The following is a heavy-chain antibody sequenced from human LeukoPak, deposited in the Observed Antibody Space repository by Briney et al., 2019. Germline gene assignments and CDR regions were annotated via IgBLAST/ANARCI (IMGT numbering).Heavy chain of an antibody. CDR2: ISSSSSYI. Sequence: GGSLRLSCAASGFTFSSYSTNCVRQAPGKWLEWDSSISSSSSYISYADSGKGRFTISRDNDKNSLYLQMNSLRAEDTAVYYCARGGIAATHPLDSWGQGTLVTVSP. CDR3: ARGGIAATHPLDS. D-gene: IGHD6-13*01. V-gene: IGHV3-21*01. CDR1: GFTFSSYS. J-gene: IGHJ4*02.